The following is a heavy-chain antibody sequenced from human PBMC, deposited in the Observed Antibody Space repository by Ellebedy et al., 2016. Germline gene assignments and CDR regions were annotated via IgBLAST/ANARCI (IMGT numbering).Heavy chain of an antibody. D-gene: IGHD6-6*01. CDR2: ISAYNGNT. J-gene: IGHJ4*02. V-gene: IGHV1-18*01. CDR3: AREYSSSSSSDY. Sequence: ASVKVSXXASGYTFTSYGISWVRQAPGQGLEWMGWISAYNGNTNYAQKLQGRVTMTTDTSTSTAYMELRSLRSDDTAVYYCAREYSSSSSSDYWGQGTLVTVSS. CDR1: GYTFTSYG.